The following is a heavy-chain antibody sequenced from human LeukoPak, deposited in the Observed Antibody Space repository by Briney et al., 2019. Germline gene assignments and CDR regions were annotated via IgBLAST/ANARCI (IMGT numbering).Heavy chain of an antibody. J-gene: IGHJ4*02. CDR3: ANERGSVGFEDY. Sequence: GGSVRLSCAASGVTFTSYAMSWVRQAPGKGLEWVSAISGSGGSTYYADSVKGRFTISRDNSKNTLYLQMNSLRAEDTAVYYCANERGSVGFEDYWGQGTLVTVSS. D-gene: IGHD1-26*01. CDR1: GVTFTSYA. CDR2: ISGSGGST. V-gene: IGHV3-23*01.